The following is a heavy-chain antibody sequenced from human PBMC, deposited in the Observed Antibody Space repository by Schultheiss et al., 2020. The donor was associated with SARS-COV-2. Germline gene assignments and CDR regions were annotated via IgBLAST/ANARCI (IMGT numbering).Heavy chain of an antibody. V-gene: IGHV3-30*07. CDR3: AKDRVPAADAFDI. D-gene: IGHD2-2*01. J-gene: IGHJ3*02. CDR2: ISYDGSNK. Sequence: GGSLRLSCAASGFTFSSYAMHWVRQAPGKGLEWVAVISYDGSNKYYADSVKGRFTISRDNSKNTLYLQMNSLRAEDTAVYYCAKDRVPAADAFDIWGQGTMVTVSS. CDR1: GFTFSSYA.